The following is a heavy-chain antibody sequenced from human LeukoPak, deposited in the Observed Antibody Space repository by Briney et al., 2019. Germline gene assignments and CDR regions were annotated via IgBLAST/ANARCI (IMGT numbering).Heavy chain of an antibody. V-gene: IGHV3-7*03. CDR3: ARVFYGNYGILTGYYYFDY. J-gene: IGHJ4*02. D-gene: IGHD3-9*01. Sequence: GGSLRLSCAASGFTFSSYWMSWVRQAPGKGLEWVANIKQDGSEKYYVDSVKGRFTISRDNAKNSLYLQMNSLRAEDTAVYYCARVFYGNYGILTGYYYFDYWGQGTLVTVSS. CDR1: GFTFSSYW. CDR2: IKQDGSEK.